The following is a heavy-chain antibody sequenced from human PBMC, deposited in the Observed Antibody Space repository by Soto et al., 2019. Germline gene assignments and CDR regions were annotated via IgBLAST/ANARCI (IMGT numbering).Heavy chain of an antibody. J-gene: IGHJ6*03. CDR1: GFTVSSNY. V-gene: IGHV3-66*01. D-gene: IGHD4-17*01. CDR2: IYSGGST. CDR3: ARARGDYHFIDYSYYYMDV. Sequence: PGGSLRLSCAASGFTVSSNYMSWVRQAPGKGLEWVSVIYSGGSTYYADSVKGRFTISRDNSKNTLYLQMSRLRAEATAVYYCARARGDYHFIDYSYYYMDVWGKGTTVTVSS.